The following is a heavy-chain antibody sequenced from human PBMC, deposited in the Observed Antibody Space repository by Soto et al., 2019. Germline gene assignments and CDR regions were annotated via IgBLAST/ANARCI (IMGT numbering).Heavy chain of an antibody. CDR1: GYTFTSYA. V-gene: IGHV1-3*01. D-gene: IGHD6-13*01. Sequence: QVQLVQSGAEVKKPGASVKVSCKASGYTFTSYAMHWVRQAPGQRLEWMGRINPGNGNTKYSPKFQGRVTITRDTSASIAYMELSSLGSEDTAVYYCASAIADACFDYWGQGALVTVSS. CDR3: ASAIADACFDY. CDR2: INPGNGNT. J-gene: IGHJ4*02.